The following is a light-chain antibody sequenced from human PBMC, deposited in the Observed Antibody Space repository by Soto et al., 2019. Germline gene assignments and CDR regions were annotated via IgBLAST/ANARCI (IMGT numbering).Light chain of an antibody. V-gene: IGKV3-11*01. CDR3: QQRSDWPPT. Sequence: EILLTPSPATLSFSPGERATLSCRASQSVSSYLAWYQQKPGQAPRLLIYDASNRATGIPARFSGSGSGTDFTLTISSLEPEDFAVYYCQQRSDWPPTFGGGTKVDIK. J-gene: IGKJ4*01. CDR2: DAS. CDR1: QSVSSY.